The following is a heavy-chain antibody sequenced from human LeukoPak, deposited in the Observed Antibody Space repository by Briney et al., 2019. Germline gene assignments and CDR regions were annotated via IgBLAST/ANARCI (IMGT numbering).Heavy chain of an antibody. CDR2: ISSSSTTI. CDR3: ARRTDFWSGYYDAPDY. CDR1: GFTFSSYS. D-gene: IGHD3-3*01. Sequence: AGGSLRLSCAASGFTFSSYSMSWVRQAPGKGLEWVSYISSSSTTIYYADSVKGRFTISRDNAKNSLYLQMNSLRDEDTAVYYCARRTDFWSGYYDAPDYWGQGTLVTVSS. V-gene: IGHV3-48*02. J-gene: IGHJ4*02.